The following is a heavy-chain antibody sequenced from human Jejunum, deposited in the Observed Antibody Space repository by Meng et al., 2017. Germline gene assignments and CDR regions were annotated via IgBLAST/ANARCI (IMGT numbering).Heavy chain of an antibody. J-gene: IGHJ4*02. Sequence: AQRVLAGSALKKPEASVKVSCKASGYTFTSQAMNWVRQAPGQGLEWMGWINTNTGNPRYAQGFTGRFVFSLDTSVSTAYLQITSLKAEDTAVYYCARDLTYGFLEWGQGTLVTVSS. CDR2: INTNTGNP. CDR3: ARDLTYGFLE. D-gene: IGHD3-3*01. V-gene: IGHV7-4-1*02. CDR1: GYTFTSQA.